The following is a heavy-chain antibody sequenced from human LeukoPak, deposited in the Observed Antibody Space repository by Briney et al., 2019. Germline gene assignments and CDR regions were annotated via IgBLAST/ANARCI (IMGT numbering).Heavy chain of an antibody. J-gene: IGHJ4*02. Sequence: GGSLRLSCAASGFTFSSYEMNWVRQAPGKGLEWVSYISSSGSTIYYADSVKGRFTISRDNAKNSLYLQMNSLRAEDTAVYYCARADLDTAMIDYWGQGTVVTVSS. V-gene: IGHV3-48*03. CDR2: ISSSGSTI. D-gene: IGHD5-18*01. CDR1: GFTFSSYE. CDR3: ARADLDTAMIDY.